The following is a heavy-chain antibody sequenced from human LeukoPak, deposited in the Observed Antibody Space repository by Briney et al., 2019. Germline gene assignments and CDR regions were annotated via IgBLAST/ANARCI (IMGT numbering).Heavy chain of an antibody. CDR2: IYSSGRT. J-gene: IGHJ4*02. Sequence: PSETLSLSRTVPGGSIITYYWSWIRQPAGKGLEWIGRIYSSGRTNYRPSLESRVTMSVDTSKNQFSLNLTSVTAADTAVYYCARAYGDLYFVYWGQGILVTVSS. CDR1: GGSIITYY. D-gene: IGHD4-17*01. V-gene: IGHV4-4*07. CDR3: ARAYGDLYFVY.